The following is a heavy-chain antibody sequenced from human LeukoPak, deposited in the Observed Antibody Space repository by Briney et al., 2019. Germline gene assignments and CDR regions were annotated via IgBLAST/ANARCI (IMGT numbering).Heavy chain of an antibody. V-gene: IGHV3-48*03. CDR3: ATKTTVATGGAH. Sequence: GGSLRLSCAASGFTLSSYEMNWVRLAPGKGLEWVSYISGSGNTMHYADSVKGRFTISRDNAKNSLSLQMNSLRAEDTAVYYCATKTTVATGGAHWGQGTLVSVSS. CDR2: ISGSGNTM. CDR1: GFTLSSYE. D-gene: IGHD4-17*01. J-gene: IGHJ4*02.